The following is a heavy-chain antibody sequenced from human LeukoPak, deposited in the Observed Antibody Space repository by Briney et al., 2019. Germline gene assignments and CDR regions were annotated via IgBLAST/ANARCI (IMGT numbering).Heavy chain of an antibody. CDR1: GFTFSSSD. D-gene: IGHD1-26*01. CDR3: AKAVGASRPFDY. Sequence: GGSLRLSCAASGFTFSSSDMHWLRQAPGKGLEWVAFIRSDGSDKYYGDSVKGRVTISRDNSKNTLDLQMKSLRGEDTAVYYCAKAVGASRPFDYWGQGTLVTVSS. J-gene: IGHJ4*02. V-gene: IGHV3-30*02. CDR2: IRSDGSDK.